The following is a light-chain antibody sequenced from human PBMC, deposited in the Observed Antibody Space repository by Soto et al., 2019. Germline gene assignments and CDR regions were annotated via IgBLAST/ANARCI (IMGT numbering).Light chain of an antibody. J-gene: IGKJ2*01. CDR1: QSISTY. CDR3: QQSYSTPHT. CDR2: AAS. V-gene: IGKV1-39*01. Sequence: TQSPSSLSASVGDRVTITCRASQSISTYLNWYQQRPGKAPQLLSFAASTLQSGVQSRFSGSGSGTDFTLTITSLQPEDFAPYFCQQSYSTPHTFGQGTKLELK.